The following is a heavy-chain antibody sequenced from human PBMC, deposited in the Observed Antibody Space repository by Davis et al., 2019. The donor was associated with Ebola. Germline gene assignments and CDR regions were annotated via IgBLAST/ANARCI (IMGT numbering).Heavy chain of an antibody. D-gene: IGHD6-13*01. J-gene: IGHJ6*02. CDR1: RYTFTSYD. CDR2: INPSGGRT. V-gene: IGHV1-46*03. CDR3: ARDRGVAAAGSSGYYYGMDV. Sequence: AASVKVSCKPSRYTFTSYDINCARHPPGQGLEGKGIINPSGGRTSYAQKFQGRGTMTRDTSTSTVYMELSSLRSEDTAVYYCARDRGVAAAGSSGYYYGMDVWGQGTTVTVSS.